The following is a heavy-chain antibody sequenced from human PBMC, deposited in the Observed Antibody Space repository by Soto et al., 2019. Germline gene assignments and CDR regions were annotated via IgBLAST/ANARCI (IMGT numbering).Heavy chain of an antibody. CDR2: ISYDGSNK. CDR1: GFTFSSYG. Sequence: GWSLRLSCAASGFTFSSYGMHWVRQAPGKGLEWVAVISYDGSNKYYADSVKGRFTISRDNSKNTLYLQMNSLRAEDTAVYYCATSREAYYYGMDVWGQGTTVTVS. J-gene: IGHJ6*02. D-gene: IGHD2-2*01. V-gene: IGHV3-30*03. CDR3: ATSREAYYYGMDV.